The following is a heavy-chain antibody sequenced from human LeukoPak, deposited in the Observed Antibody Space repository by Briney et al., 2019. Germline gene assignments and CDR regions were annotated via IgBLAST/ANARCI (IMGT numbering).Heavy chain of an antibody. J-gene: IGHJ4*02. Sequence: PSETLSLSCTVSGGSISSYYWSWIRQPAGKGLEWIGRIYTSGSTNYNPSLKSRVTMSVDTSKNQFSLKLSSVTAADTAVYYCARDLYSSSWYSIYYWGQGTLVTVSS. CDR3: ARDLYSSSWYSIYY. V-gene: IGHV4-4*07. CDR1: GGSISSYY. D-gene: IGHD6-13*01. CDR2: IYTSGST.